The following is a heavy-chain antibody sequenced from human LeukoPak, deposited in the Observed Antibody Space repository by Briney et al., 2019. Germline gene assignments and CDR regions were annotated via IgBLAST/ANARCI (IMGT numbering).Heavy chain of an antibody. Sequence: PSETLSLTCTVSGDSISSGSYHWSWIRQPAGKGLEWIGRIYTSGSTNYNPSLKSRVTMSIDTSKNQFSLKLSSVTAADTAVYYCAREVVPAANFDCWGQGTLVTVSS. D-gene: IGHD2-2*01. V-gene: IGHV4-61*02. CDR1: GDSISSGSYH. CDR2: IYTSGST. J-gene: IGHJ4*02. CDR3: AREVVPAANFDC.